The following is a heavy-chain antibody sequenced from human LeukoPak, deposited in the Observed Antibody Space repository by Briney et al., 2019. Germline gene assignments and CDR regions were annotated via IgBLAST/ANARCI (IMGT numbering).Heavy chain of an antibody. D-gene: IGHD3-22*01. J-gene: IGHJ4*02. CDR3: ARARNNYDLSGFSALDY. V-gene: IGHV1-18*01. CDR1: GYTFSSYG. CDR2: ISAYNGNT. Sequence: VASVKVSCKASGYTFSSYGISWVRQAPGQGLEWMAWISAYNGNTKYAQKLQGRVTMTTDPSTSTAYMELRSLRSDDTAVYYCARARNNYDLSGFSALDYWGQGTLVTVSS.